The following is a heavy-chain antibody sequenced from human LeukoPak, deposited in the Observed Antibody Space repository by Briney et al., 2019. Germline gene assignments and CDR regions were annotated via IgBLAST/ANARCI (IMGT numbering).Heavy chain of an antibody. V-gene: IGHV3-7*01. CDR1: GFIFSRYW. CDR2: INQDESGK. Sequence: HPGGSLRLSCATSGFIFSRYWRSWARQVPGKGLDGGANINQDESGKNYVDSVKGRFTISRDNAKNSLDLQMNSLRAEDTAVYYCARYGNGEWLAHYAFDVWGQGTMVTVSS. D-gene: IGHD6-19*01. J-gene: IGHJ3*01. CDR3: ARYGNGEWLAHYAFDV.